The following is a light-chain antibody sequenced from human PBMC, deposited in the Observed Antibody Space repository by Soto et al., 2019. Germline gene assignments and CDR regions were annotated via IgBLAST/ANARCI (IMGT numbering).Light chain of an antibody. CDR2: ATS. Sequence: DIQMTQSPSSLSAAVGESVTITCRASQDINKYLNWYHQTPGKAPKLLVFATSTLHNGVPSRFSGSRSGTDFSLTITSLQPEDFATYYCQQSYSSPYTFGQGTKLEIK. J-gene: IGKJ2*01. CDR1: QDINKY. V-gene: IGKV1-39*01. CDR3: QQSYSSPYT.